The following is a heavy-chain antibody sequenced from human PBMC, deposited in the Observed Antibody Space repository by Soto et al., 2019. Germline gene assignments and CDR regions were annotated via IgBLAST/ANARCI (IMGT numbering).Heavy chain of an antibody. CDR2: ISYDGSNQ. J-gene: IGHJ4*02. V-gene: IGHV3-30*14. D-gene: IGHD6-13*01. CDR3: ARSAGYSTSWYFDY. CDR1: GFAFSGYA. Sequence: GGSLRLSCAASGFAFSGYAMHWVRQAPGKGLEWVSVISYDGSNQFYADSMKGRFTISRDNSENTLYLQMSSLRGDDTAVYYCARSAGYSTSWYFDYWGQGTLVTVSS.